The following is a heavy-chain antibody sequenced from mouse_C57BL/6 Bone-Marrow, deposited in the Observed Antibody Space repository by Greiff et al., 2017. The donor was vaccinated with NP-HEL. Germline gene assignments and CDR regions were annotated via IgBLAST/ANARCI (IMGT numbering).Heavy chain of an antibody. J-gene: IGHJ1*03. V-gene: IGHV1-81*01. CDR1: GYTFTSYG. CDR2: IYPRSGNT. Sequence: QVQLQQSGAELARPGASVKLSCKASGYTFTSYGISWVKQRTGQGLEWIGEIYPRSGNTYYNEKFKGKATLTADKSSSTAYMELRSLTSEDSAVYFCARSPPYGNYWYFDVWGTGTTVTVSS. D-gene: IGHD2-1*01. CDR3: ARSPPYGNYWYFDV.